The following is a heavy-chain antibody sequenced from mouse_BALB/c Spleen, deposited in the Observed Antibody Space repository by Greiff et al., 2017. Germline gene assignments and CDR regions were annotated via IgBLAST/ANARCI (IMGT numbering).Heavy chain of an antibody. CDR3: TRHGSSYDYAMDY. J-gene: IGHJ4*01. Sequence: VQLQQSGAELARPGASVKLSCKASGYTFTSYWMQWVKQRPGQGLEWIGAIYPGDGDTRYTQKFKGKATLTADKSSSTAYMQLSSLASEDSAVYYCTRHGSSYDYAMDYWGQGTSVTVSS. CDR1: GYTFTSYW. V-gene: IGHV1-87*01. CDR2: IYPGDGDT. D-gene: IGHD1-1*01.